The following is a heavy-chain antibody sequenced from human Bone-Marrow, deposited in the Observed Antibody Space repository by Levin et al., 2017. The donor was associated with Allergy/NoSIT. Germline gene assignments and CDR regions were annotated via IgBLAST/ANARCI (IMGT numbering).Heavy chain of an antibody. J-gene: IGHJ4*02. CDR3: ARIGFDY. CDR1: GFTFSDYS. Sequence: GESLKISCAASGFTFSDYSMNWVRQAPGKGLEWVSYISSTRGTIFYADSVKGRFTISRDNAKNSLYLQMNSLRAGDTAVYYCARIGFDYWGQGTLVTVSS. CDR2: ISSTRGTI. V-gene: IGHV3-48*04.